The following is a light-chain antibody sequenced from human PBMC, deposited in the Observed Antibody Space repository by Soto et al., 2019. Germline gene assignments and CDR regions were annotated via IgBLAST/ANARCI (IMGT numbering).Light chain of an antibody. CDR2: EVS. J-gene: IGLJ1*01. V-gene: IGLV2-8*01. CDR1: SSDVGGYNY. Sequence: QSALTQPPSASGSPGPSVTISCPGTSSDVGGYNYVSWYQQHPGKAPKLMIYEVSKRPSGVPDRFSGSKSGNTASLTVSGLQAEDEADYYCSSYAGSNNPLYVFGTGTKLTVL. CDR3: SSYAGSNNPLYV.